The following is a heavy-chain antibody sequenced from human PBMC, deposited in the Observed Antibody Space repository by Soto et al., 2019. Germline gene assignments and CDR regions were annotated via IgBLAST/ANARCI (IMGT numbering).Heavy chain of an antibody. D-gene: IGHD3-10*01. CDR1: GYTFTSYD. V-gene: IGHV1-8*01. CDR2: MNPNSGNT. Sequence: QVQLVQSGAEVKKPGASVKVSCKASGYTFTSYDINWVRQATGQGLEWMGWMNPNSGNTGYAQKLQGRVTMTRNTSISTAYMELSSLRSEDTAVYYCARAGNFRITMVRGVTDYYMDVWGKGTTVTVSS. J-gene: IGHJ6*03. CDR3: ARAGNFRITMVRGVTDYYMDV.